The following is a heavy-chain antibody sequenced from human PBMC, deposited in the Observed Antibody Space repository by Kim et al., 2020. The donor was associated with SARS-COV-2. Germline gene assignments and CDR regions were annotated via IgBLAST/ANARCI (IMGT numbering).Heavy chain of an antibody. J-gene: IGHJ4*02. D-gene: IGHD3-10*01. V-gene: IGHV3-30*02. CDR3: AKEGTSGTFPDY. Sequence: YYVDPVQGRFTISRDNSKNTLFLHMFALGDEDTAVYYCAKEGTSGTFPDYWGQGTLVTVSS.